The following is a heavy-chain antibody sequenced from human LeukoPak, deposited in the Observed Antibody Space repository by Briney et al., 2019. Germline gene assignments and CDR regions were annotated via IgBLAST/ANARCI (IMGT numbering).Heavy chain of an antibody. CDR1: GYSFTSYW. Sequence: GESLKISCKGSGYSFTSYWISWVRQMPGKGLEWMGRIDPSDSYTNYSPSFQGHVTISADKSISTAYLQWSSLKASDTAMYYCARHGGYYDSSGYYSLRYWFDPWGQGTLVTVSS. J-gene: IGHJ5*02. CDR3: ARHGGYYDSSGYYSLRYWFDP. CDR2: IDPSDSYT. D-gene: IGHD3-22*01. V-gene: IGHV5-10-1*01.